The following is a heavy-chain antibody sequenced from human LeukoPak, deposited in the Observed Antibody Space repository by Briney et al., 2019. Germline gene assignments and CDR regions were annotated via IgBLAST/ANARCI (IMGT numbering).Heavy chain of an antibody. CDR1: GDSISSSTFY. Sequence: PSETLSLTCTVSGDSISSSTFYWGWIRQPPGKGLEWIGTLYYSGSTNYNPSLKSRVTISVDTSKNQFSLKLSSVTAADTAVYYCARPVRYILTGYYKRGYYFDYWGQGTLVTVSS. CDR2: LYYSGST. J-gene: IGHJ4*02. V-gene: IGHV4-39*07. CDR3: ARPVRYILTGYYKRGYYFDY. D-gene: IGHD3-9*01.